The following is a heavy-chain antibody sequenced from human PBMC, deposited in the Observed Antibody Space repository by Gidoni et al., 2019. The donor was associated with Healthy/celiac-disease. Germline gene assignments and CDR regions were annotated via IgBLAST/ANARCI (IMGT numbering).Heavy chain of an antibody. CDR1: GFTFSGSG. J-gene: IGHJ4*02. D-gene: IGHD6-19*01. Sequence: QVQLVESGGGVVQPGRSLRPSCAASGFTFSGSGMHWVRQAPGKGLEWVAVIWYDGSNKYYADSVKGRFTISRDNSKNTLYLQMNSLRAEDTAVYYCATFPRGGEQWRLTPFDYWGQGTLVTVSS. V-gene: IGHV3-33*01. CDR3: ATFPRGGEQWRLTPFDY. CDR2: IWYDGSNK.